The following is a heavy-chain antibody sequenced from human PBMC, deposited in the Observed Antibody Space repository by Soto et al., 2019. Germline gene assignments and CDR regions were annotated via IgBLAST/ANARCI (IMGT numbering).Heavy chain of an antibody. Sequence: SGKVSYKSSGYTFADFYIHWVRQAPGQGFEWMGWINPNTGGASYSQKFLGRVAMTRDTSIRTDYMELSRLSSNDTAVYFCATLNYADPWSCPXWGQGTTVTVSX. CDR3: ATLNYADPWSCPX. CDR2: INPNTGGA. V-gene: IGHV1-2*02. J-gene: IGHJ4*02. CDR1: GYTFADFY. D-gene: IGHD3-3*01.